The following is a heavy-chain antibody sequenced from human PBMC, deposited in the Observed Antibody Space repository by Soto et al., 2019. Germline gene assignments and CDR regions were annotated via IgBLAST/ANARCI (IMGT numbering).Heavy chain of an antibody. CDR3: ASSSGARYYDY. Sequence: QVQLQESGPGLVKPSQTLSLTCTVSGGSISSGDYYWSWIRQHPGKGLEWIGYVYYSGSAYYNPSLKSRVTISVDTSKNQFSLKLSSVTAADTAVYSCASSSGARYYDYWGQGTLVTVSS. D-gene: IGHD2-15*01. V-gene: IGHV4-31*03. J-gene: IGHJ4*02. CDR2: VYYSGSA. CDR1: GGSISSGDYY.